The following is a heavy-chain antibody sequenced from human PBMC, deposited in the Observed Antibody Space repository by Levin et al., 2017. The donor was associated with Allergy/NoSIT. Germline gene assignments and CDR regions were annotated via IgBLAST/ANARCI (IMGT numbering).Heavy chain of an antibody. V-gene: IGHV3-48*01. CDR3: AREQPWVGSIDY. Sequence: GESLKISCAASGFIFSSYSMIWVRQAPGKGLEWVSYISSSSSIIYYADSVKGRFTISRDNAKNSLYLQMKSLRAEDTAVYYCAREQPWVGSIDYWGQGTLVTVSS. J-gene: IGHJ4*02. CDR2: ISSSSSII. CDR1: GFIFSSYS. D-gene: IGHD5-18*01.